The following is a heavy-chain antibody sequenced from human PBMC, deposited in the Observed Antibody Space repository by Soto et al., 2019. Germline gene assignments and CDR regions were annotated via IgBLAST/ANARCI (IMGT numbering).Heavy chain of an antibody. Sequence: GGSLRLSCAASGFTFSDYYIHWIRRTPGKGLEWISYISGNGEIIQYAASARGRFTISRDNAENSVYLEMDRLRAEDTAFYYCARDVDADFRTDFDYWGRGTLVTVSS. D-gene: IGHD4-17*01. CDR2: ISGNGEII. V-gene: IGHV3-11*01. CDR3: ARDVDADFRTDFDY. CDR1: GFTFSDYY. J-gene: IGHJ4*02.